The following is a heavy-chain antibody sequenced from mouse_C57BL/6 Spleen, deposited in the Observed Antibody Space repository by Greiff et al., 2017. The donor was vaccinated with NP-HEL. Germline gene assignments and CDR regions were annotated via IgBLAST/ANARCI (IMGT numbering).Heavy chain of an antibody. D-gene: IGHD2-1*01. V-gene: IGHV1-80*01. CDR1: GYAFSSYW. CDR3: ARRADGNSYFDY. CDR2: IYPGDGDT. J-gene: IGHJ2*01. Sequence: VQLQQSGAELVKPGASVKISCKASGYAFSSYWMNWVKQRPGKGLEWIGQIYPGDGDTNYNGKFKGKATLTADKSSSTAYMQLSSLTSEVSAVNFCARRADGNSYFDYWGQGTTLTVSS.